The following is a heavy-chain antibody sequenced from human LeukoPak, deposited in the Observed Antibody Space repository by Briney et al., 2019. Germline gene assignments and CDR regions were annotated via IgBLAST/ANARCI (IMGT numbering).Heavy chain of an antibody. J-gene: IGHJ4*02. D-gene: IGHD3-9*01. CDR2: ITGSGGNT. V-gene: IGHV3-23*01. Sequence: PGASLRLSSAASGFTFSNYAMSWVRQAPGKGLEWVSAITGSGGNTYYADSVKGRFTISRDNSKNTVFLQMNSLRAEDTAVYYCAKWGDYDVLTGYYVSDYWGQGTLVTVS. CDR1: GFTFSNYA. CDR3: AKWGDYDVLTGYYVSDY.